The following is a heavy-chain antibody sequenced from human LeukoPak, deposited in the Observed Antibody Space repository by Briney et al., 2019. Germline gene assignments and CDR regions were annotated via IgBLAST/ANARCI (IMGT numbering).Heavy chain of an antibody. CDR2: IYSGGDT. Sequence: PGGSLRLSCAASGFTVSSNYMSWVRQAPGKGLEWVSVIYSGGDTYYADSVKGRFTISRDNSKNTLYLQMNSLRAEDTAVYYCAREVRIAAPGADAFDIWGQGTMVTVSS. V-gene: IGHV3-53*01. D-gene: IGHD6-13*01. CDR3: AREVRIAAPGADAFDI. CDR1: GFTVSSNY. J-gene: IGHJ3*02.